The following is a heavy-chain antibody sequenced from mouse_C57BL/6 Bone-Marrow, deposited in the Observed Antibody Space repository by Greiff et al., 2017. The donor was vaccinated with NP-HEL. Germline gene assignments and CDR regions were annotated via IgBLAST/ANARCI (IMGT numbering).Heavy chain of an antibody. CDR2: ISNGGGST. D-gene: IGHD4-1*01. CDR3: ASRLGPFDY. V-gene: IGHV5-12*01. J-gene: IGHJ2*01. Sequence: EVQGVESGGGLVQPGGSLKLSCAASGFTFSDYYMYWVRQTPEKRLEWVAYISNGGGSTYYPDTVKGRFTISRDNAKNTLYLQMSRLKSEDTAMYYCASRLGPFDYWGQGTTLTVSS. CDR1: GFTFSDYY.